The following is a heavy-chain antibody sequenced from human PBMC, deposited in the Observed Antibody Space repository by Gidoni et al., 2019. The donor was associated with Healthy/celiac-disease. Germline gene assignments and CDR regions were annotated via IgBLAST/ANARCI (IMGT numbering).Heavy chain of an antibody. V-gene: IGHV4-34*01. CDR2: INHSGST. Sequence: QVQLQQWGAGLLKPSETLSLTCAVYGGYFSGYYWSWIRQPPGKGLEWIGEINHSGSTNYNPSLKIRITISVDTSKNQFSLKLSSVTAADTAVYYCARGVAEMATIRDWYFDLWGRGTLVTVSS. CDR3: ARGVAEMATIRDWYFDL. CDR1: GGYFSGYY. J-gene: IGHJ2*01. D-gene: IGHD5-12*01.